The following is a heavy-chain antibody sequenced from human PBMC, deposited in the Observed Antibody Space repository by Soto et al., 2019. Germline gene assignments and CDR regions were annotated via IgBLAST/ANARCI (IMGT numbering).Heavy chain of an antibody. J-gene: IGHJ6*03. V-gene: IGHV3-23*01. Sequence: GGSLRLSCAASGFTFSSYAMSWVRQAPGKGLEWVSGISGSGGSTYYADSVKGRFTISRDNSKNTLYLQMNSLRVEDTAVYYCAKDGYVDIVATSSMDVWGKGTTVTVSS. CDR2: ISGSGGST. D-gene: IGHD5-12*01. CDR1: GFTFSSYA. CDR3: AKDGYVDIVATSSMDV.